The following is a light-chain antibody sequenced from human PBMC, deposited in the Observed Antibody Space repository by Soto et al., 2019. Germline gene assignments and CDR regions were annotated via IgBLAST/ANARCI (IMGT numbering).Light chain of an antibody. V-gene: IGLV2-8*01. J-gene: IGLJ1*01. CDR2: EVT. CDR3: SSYAGGNNLYV. CDR1: SSDVGRYNY. Sequence: QSVLTQPPSASGSPGQSVTISCTGTSSDVGRYNYVSWYQQHPGKAPKLMISEVTKRPSGVPDRFSGSKSGNTASLTVSGLQAEDEADYYCSSYAGGNNLYVFGTGTKVNVL.